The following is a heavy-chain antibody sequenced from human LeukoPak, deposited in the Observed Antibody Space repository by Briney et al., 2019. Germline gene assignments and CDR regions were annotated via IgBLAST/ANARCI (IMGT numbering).Heavy chain of an antibody. J-gene: IGHJ4*02. Sequence: GGSLRLSCVVSVITLSNYGLSWVRQAPGKGLEWVAGISDSGGRTNYADSVKGRFTISRDNPKNTLYLQRNSLRAEDTAVYFCAKRGVVIRVILVGFHKEAYYFDSWGQGALVTVSS. CDR1: VITLSNYG. V-gene: IGHV3-23*01. D-gene: IGHD3-22*01. CDR2: ISDSGGRT. CDR3: AKRGVVIRVILVGFHKEAYYFDS.